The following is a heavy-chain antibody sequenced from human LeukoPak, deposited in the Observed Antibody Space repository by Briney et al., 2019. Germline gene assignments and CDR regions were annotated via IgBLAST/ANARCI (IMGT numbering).Heavy chain of an antibody. D-gene: IGHD3/OR15-3a*01. Sequence: ETLSLTCTVSGGSISCYYWSLMRQPPGKGLEWIGYIYYSGSTNYNPSLMSRVTISVDTSKNQCSLKLSSVTAADTAVYYCARARSDLFDYWGQGTLVTVSS. J-gene: IGHJ4*02. CDR1: GGSISCYY. CDR2: IYYSGST. V-gene: IGHV4-59*01. CDR3: ARARSDLFDY.